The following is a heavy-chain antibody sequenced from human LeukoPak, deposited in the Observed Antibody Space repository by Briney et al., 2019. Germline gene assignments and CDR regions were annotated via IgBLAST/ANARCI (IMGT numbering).Heavy chain of an antibody. Sequence: SETLSLTCTVSGGSISSSSYYWGWIRQPPGKGLEWIGSIYYSGSTYYNPSLKSRVTISVDTSKNQFSLQLNSVTPEDTAVYYCARDPTVWPAGHWFDPWGQGTLVTVSS. CDR3: ARDPTVWPAGHWFDP. CDR1: GGSISSSSYY. J-gene: IGHJ5*02. CDR2: IYYSGST. V-gene: IGHV4-39*07. D-gene: IGHD2-21*01.